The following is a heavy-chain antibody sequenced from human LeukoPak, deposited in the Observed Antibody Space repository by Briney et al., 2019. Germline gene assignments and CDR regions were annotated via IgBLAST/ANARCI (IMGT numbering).Heavy chain of an antibody. V-gene: IGHV4-39*01. J-gene: IGHJ4*02. Sequence: PSETLSLTCTVSGGSITSSSYYWGWIRQPPGKGLEWIGSIYYSGSTYYNPSLKSRVTISVDTSKNQFSLKLSSVTAADTAVYYCARHEGYGSGSPYRGAFDYWGQGTLVTVSS. CDR2: IYYSGST. CDR3: ARHEGYGSGSPYRGAFDY. D-gene: IGHD3-10*01. CDR1: GGSITSSSYY.